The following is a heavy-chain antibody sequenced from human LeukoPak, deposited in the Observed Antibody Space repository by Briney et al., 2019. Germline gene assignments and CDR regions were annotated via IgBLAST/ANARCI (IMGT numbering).Heavy chain of an antibody. V-gene: IGHV3-74*01. Sequence: GGSLRLSCAASGFTFSVYWMYWVRQAPGKGLVWVSRINSDGSDITYADSVKGRFTISRDNAKNTLYLQMNSLRGEDTAVFYCARGGDDGRFDYWGQGTLVTVSS. D-gene: IGHD1-26*01. CDR2: INSDGSDI. CDR1: GFTFSVYW. CDR3: ARGGDDGRFDY. J-gene: IGHJ4*02.